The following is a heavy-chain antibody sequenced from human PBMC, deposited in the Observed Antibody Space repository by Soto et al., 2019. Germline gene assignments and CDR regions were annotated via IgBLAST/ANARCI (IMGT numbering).Heavy chain of an antibody. D-gene: IGHD2-2*01. CDR2: IIPIFGTI. Sequence: QVQLVQSGTEVRKPGSSVKVSCKASGGTFDSNAISWVRLAPGQGLEWMGGIIPIFGTINNAQKFQDRVTITAEEAANIVYMELSSVRSEDTAIYYCAREGLTFGPGAVGGAFDIWGQGTLVTFSS. CDR3: AREGLTFGPGAVGGAFDI. V-gene: IGHV1-69*12. J-gene: IGHJ3*02. CDR1: GGTFDSNA.